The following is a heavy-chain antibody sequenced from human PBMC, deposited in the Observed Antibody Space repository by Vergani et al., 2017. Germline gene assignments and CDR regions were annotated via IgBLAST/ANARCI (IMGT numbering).Heavy chain of an antibody. J-gene: IGHJ4*02. CDR2: IKNTGDST. D-gene: IGHD5-24*01. V-gene: IGHV3-23*01. Sequence: EVQLLQSEGAVVQPGGSLRLSCVASGFTLSSHAMSWVRQGHGQGLVWVPSIKNTGDSTHYADSVKGRFTISRDNSKNTLYLQMNSLNVEDTAVDYCGRGSDNYNWGQGTLVTVSS. CDR3: GRGSDNYN. CDR1: GFTLSSHA.